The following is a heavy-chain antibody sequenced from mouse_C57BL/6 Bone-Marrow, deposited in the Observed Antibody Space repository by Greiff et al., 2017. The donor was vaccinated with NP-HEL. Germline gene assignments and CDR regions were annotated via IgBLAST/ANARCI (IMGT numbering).Heavy chain of an antibody. Sequence: QVQLKESGPGLVAPSQSLSITCTVSGFSLTSYGVDWVRQPPGKGLEWLGVIWGGGSTNYNSARRTRLIISKENSKSQVFLTMNSLQTDDTAMYYCAKGITTVRYFDYWGQGTTLTVSS. D-gene: IGHD1-1*01. V-gene: IGHV2-9*01. J-gene: IGHJ2*01. CDR2: IWGGGST. CDR3: AKGITTVRYFDY. CDR1: GFSLTSYG.